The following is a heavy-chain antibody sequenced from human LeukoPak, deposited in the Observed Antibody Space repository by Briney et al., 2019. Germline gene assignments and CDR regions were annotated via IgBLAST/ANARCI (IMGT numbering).Heavy chain of an antibody. CDR1: GFIFDDHG. CDR2: IYSGGST. Sequence: GRSLRLSCAASGFIFDDHGMHWVRQAPGKGLEWVSVIYSGGSTYHADSVKGRFTISRDNSKNTLYLQMNSLRAEDTAVYYCARERGRYYDYWGQGTLVTVSS. CDR3: ARERGRYYDY. J-gene: IGHJ4*02. V-gene: IGHV3-53*01.